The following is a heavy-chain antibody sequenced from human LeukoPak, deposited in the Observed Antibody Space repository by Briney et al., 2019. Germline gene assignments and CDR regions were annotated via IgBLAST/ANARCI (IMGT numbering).Heavy chain of an antibody. CDR2: IYSDGST. CDR3: ARTRSDAFDI. V-gene: IGHV3-53*01. J-gene: IGHJ3*02. CDR1: GFTVNSNY. D-gene: IGHD2-2*01. Sequence: GGSLRLSCAASGFTVNSNYMSWVRQAPGKGLEWVSVIYSDGSTSYADSVKGRFSISRDYSKNTLCLQMNSPRAEDTAVYYCARTRSDAFDIWGQGTMVTVSS.